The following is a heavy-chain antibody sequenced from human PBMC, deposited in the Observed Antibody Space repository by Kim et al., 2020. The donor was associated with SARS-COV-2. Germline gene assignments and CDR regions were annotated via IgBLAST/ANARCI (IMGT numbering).Heavy chain of an antibody. CDR3: ARDLSGYYYGMDV. D-gene: IGHD3-10*01. J-gene: IGHJ6*02. Sequence: SETLSLTCTVSGGSVSSGSYYWSWIRQPPGKGLEWIGYIYYSGSTNYNPSLKSRVTISVDTSKNQFSLKLSSVTAADTAVYYCARDLSGYYYGMDVWGQGTTVTVSS. CDR1: GGSVSSGSYY. CDR2: IYYSGST. V-gene: IGHV4-61*01.